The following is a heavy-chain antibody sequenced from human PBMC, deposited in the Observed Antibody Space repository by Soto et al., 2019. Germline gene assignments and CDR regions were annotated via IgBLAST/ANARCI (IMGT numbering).Heavy chain of an antibody. D-gene: IGHD3-10*01. Sequence: GGSLRLSCAASGFTFSSYGMHWVRQAPGKGLEWVAVISYDGSNKYYADSVKGRFTISRDNSKNTLYLQMNSLRAEDTAVYYCAKDITFVVLPGGYGMDVWGQGTTVTVSS. CDR2: ISYDGSNK. CDR3: AKDITFVVLPGGYGMDV. V-gene: IGHV3-30*18. J-gene: IGHJ6*02. CDR1: GFTFSSYG.